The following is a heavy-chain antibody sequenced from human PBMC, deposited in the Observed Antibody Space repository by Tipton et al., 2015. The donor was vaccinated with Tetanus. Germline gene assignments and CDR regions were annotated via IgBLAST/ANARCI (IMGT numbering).Heavy chain of an antibody. J-gene: IGHJ4*02. D-gene: IGHD2-21*02. CDR3: ARGVVVTAMSMGYFDY. CDR2: IYYSGST. CDR1: GGSISSYY. V-gene: IGHV4-59*01. Sequence: TLSLTCTVSGGSISSYYWSWIRQPPGKGLEWIGYIYYSGSTNYNPSLKSRVTISVDTSKNQFSLKLSSVTAADTAVYYCARGVVVTAMSMGYFDYWGQGTLVTVSS.